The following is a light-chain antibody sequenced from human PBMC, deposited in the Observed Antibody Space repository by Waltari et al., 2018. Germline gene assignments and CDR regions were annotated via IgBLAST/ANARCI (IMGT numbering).Light chain of an antibody. V-gene: IGLV1-40*01. Sequence: QSVLTQPPSVSGAPGQRVTIPCTGSSSNIRSGYRVHWDQQPPGTPPKRLIYDASHRPSGVRDRFSGSKSGTSASLAITVLRAEDESEDYCQSHDSGLIDVVFGGGTKVTVL. J-gene: IGLJ2*01. CDR2: DAS. CDR3: QSHDSGLIDVV. CDR1: SSNIRSGYR.